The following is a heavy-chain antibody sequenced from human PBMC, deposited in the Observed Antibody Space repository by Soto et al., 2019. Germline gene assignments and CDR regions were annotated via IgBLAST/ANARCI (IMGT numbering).Heavy chain of an antibody. J-gene: IGHJ4*02. D-gene: IGHD2-8*01. CDR1: GFSVSSNY. Sequence: GGSLRLSSSASGFSVSSNYMSWVRPAHGNGLEWVSVIYSGSSTYYADSVKGRFTISRHNSKNTLYLQMNSLRAEDTAVYYCASSLGVLPRWDYWGQGTLVTVSS. CDR2: IYSGSST. CDR3: ASSLGVLPRWDY. V-gene: IGHV3-53*04.